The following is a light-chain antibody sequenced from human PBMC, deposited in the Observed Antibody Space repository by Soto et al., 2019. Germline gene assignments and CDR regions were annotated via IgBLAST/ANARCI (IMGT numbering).Light chain of an antibody. CDR2: DAS. J-gene: IGKJ2*01. CDR3: QQYKDYVNS. V-gene: IGKV1-5*01. CDR1: QSISSW. Sequence: DIQMTQSPSTLSASVGDRVTITCRASQSISSWLAWYQQKPGMTPKLLIYDASRLETGVPSRFSGSGSGTEFTLTISSLQPDDFATYYCQQYKDYVNSFGQGTKLEIK.